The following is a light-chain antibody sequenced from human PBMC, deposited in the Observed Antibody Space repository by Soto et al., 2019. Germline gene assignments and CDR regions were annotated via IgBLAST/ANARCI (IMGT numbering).Light chain of an antibody. CDR3: QQYLNLLVT. CDR1: QSVKTN. CDR2: GAS. Sequence: EIVMTQSPATLSVSPGERVTLSCRASQSVKTNLAWYQQRPGQAPRLLVYGASTRAPGIPARFYGSGFGTDFTLTISSLQSEDFAVYYCQQYLNLLVTFGGGTKVE. V-gene: IGKV3-15*01. J-gene: IGKJ4*01.